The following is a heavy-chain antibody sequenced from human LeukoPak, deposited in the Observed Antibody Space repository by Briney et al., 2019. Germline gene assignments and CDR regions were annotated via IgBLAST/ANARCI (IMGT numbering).Heavy chain of an antibody. V-gene: IGHV1-18*01. J-gene: IGHJ4*02. Sequence: ASVKVSCKASGYTFTSYGISWVRQAPGQGLEWMGWISAYNGNTNYAQKLQGRVTMTTDTSTSTAYMELRSLRSDDTAVYYCARVSWFGIAVPGTRFDYWGQGTLVTVSS. CDR1: GYTFTSYG. CDR3: ARVSWFGIAVPGTRFDY. CDR2: ISAYNGNT. D-gene: IGHD6-19*01.